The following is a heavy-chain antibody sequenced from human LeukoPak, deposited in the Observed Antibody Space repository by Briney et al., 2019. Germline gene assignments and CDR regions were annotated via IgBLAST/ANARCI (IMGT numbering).Heavy chain of an antibody. CDR2: IYYSGST. CDR1: GGSISSYY. Sequence: PSETLSLTCTVSGGSISSYYWSWIRQPPGKGLEWIGYIYYSGSTNYNPSLKSRVTISVDTSKNQFSLKLSSVTAADTAVYYCARREDGSGEYPFDYWGQGTLVTVSS. CDR3: ARREDGSGEYPFDY. J-gene: IGHJ4*02. V-gene: IGHV4-59*08. D-gene: IGHD3-10*01.